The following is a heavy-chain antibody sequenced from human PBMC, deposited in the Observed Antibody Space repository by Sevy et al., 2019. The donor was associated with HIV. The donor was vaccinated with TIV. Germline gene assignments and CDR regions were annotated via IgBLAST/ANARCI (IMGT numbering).Heavy chain of an antibody. Sequence: GGSLRLSCAASGFAFRTYAFHWVRQAPGRGLEWVGLISSNGDNAFYANSVRGRFTISRANSMNTLYLELNNLTPDDTAVYYCARGPEWELTSFLSHWGQGTLVTVSS. J-gene: IGHJ4*02. V-gene: IGHV3-30-3*01. D-gene: IGHD3-9*01. CDR1: GFAFRTYA. CDR2: ISSNGDNA. CDR3: ARGPEWELTSFLSH.